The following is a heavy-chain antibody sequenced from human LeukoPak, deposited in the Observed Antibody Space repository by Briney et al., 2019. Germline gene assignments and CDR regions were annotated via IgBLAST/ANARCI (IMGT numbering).Heavy chain of an antibody. V-gene: IGHV1-18*01. CDR3: ARVGPHRKMATTRYHFDY. Sequence: ASVKVSCKASGYTLTSYGISWVRQAPGQGLEWMGWISGYNGNTNYAQKLQGRVTMTTDTSTSTAYMELRSLRSDDTAVYYCARVGPHRKMATTRYHFDYWGQGTPVTVSS. D-gene: IGHD5-24*01. CDR2: ISGYNGNT. J-gene: IGHJ4*02. CDR1: GYTLTSYG.